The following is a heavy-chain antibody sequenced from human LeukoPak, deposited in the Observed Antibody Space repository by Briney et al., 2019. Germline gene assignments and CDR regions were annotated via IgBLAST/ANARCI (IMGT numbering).Heavy chain of an antibody. Sequence: GGSLRLSCAASGFTFSSYSMNWVRQAPGKGLEWVSSISSSSSYIYYADSVKGRFTISRDNAKNSLYLQMNSLRAEDTAVYYCARDRLLYSDGNGYFDYWGQGTLVTVSS. CDR1: GFTFSSYS. CDR2: ISSSSSYI. CDR3: ARDRLLYSDGNGYFDY. J-gene: IGHJ4*02. D-gene: IGHD5-18*01. V-gene: IGHV3-21*01.